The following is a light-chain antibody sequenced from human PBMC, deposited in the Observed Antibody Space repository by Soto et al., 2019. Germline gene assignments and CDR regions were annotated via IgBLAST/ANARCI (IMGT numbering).Light chain of an antibody. V-gene: IGKV2-28*01. CDR3: MQALQTPT. Sequence: DIVMTQSPLSLPVAPGEPASISCRSSQSLLHSNGYNYLDWYLQKPGQSPQVLIYVGSNRASGVPDRFSGSGSGTDFTLKISRVEAEDVGVYYCMQALQTPTFGQGTKVDIK. CDR2: VGS. J-gene: IGKJ1*01. CDR1: QSLLHSNGYNY.